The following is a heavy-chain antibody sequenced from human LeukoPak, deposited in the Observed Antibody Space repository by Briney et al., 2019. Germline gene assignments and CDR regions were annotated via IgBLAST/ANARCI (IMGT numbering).Heavy chain of an antibody. CDR1: GFNFSYSW. V-gene: IGHV3-7*01. CDR3: VRDEVGGPLNY. J-gene: IGHJ4*02. D-gene: IGHD1-26*01. Sequence: GGSLRLSCAASGFNFSYSWMSWVRQAPGKGLKWVANIKEDGSETYYADSVMGRFTISRDNTRKSLFLQMNSLRDEDTAVYYCVRDEVGGPLNYWGQGTLVTVSS. CDR2: IKEDGSET.